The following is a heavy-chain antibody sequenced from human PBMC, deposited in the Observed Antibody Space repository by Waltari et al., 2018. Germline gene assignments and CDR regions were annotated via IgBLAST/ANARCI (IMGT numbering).Heavy chain of an antibody. CDR1: GGTFSSYT. CDR3: ASNGGDTAMVSLDY. Sequence: QVQLVQSGAEVKKPGSSVKVSCKASGGTFSSYTISWVRKAPGQGLEWMGRIIPILGIANYAQKFQGRVTITADKSTSTAYMELSSLRSEDTAVYYCASNGGDTAMVSLDYWGQGTLVTVSS. D-gene: IGHD5-18*01. CDR2: IIPILGIA. V-gene: IGHV1-69*02. J-gene: IGHJ4*02.